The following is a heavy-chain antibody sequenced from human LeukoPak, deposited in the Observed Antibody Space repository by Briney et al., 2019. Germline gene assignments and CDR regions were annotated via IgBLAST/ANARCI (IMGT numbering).Heavy chain of an antibody. D-gene: IGHD1-26*01. V-gene: IGHV4-39*01. Sequence: PSETLSLTCTVSGGSISSRSYYWGWIRQPPGKGLEWIGSIYYSGSTYYNPSLKSRIIISVDTSKNQFSLKLSSVTAAETAVYYCATQSGDTTYWSFDIWGRGTLVAVSS. CDR1: GGSISSRSYY. CDR2: IYYSGST. CDR3: ATQSGDTTYWSFDI. J-gene: IGHJ2*01.